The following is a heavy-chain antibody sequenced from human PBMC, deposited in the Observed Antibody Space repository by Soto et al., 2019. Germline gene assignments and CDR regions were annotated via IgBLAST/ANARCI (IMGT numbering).Heavy chain of an antibody. Sequence: ASAKVSCKAPAYTFTSNGIRCARPSPGHGREWMGWISAYNGKTNSAQKLQGRVTMTTDTSTSTAYIELRSMRSDATAVYYCARYYYYGSGPWYWGQGTLGTVSS. V-gene: IGHV1-18*01. D-gene: IGHD3-10*01. CDR3: ARYYYYGSGPWY. CDR1: AYTFTSNG. J-gene: IGHJ4*02. CDR2: ISAYNGKT.